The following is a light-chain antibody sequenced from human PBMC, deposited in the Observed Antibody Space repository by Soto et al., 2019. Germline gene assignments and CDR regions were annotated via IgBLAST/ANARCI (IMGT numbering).Light chain of an antibody. CDR1: QTISSW. Sequence: DIQMTQSPSTLSASVGDIFTITCRASQTISSWLAWYQQTPGKAPKLLIYKASTLKSGVPSRFSGSGSGTEFTLTISSLQPDDFATYYCQHYNSYSEAFGQGTKVDIK. CDR2: KAS. V-gene: IGKV1-5*03. J-gene: IGKJ1*01. CDR3: QHYNSYSEA.